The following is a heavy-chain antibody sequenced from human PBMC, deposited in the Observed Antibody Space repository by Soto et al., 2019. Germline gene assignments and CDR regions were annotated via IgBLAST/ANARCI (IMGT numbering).Heavy chain of an antibody. D-gene: IGHD6-19*01. CDR1: GFTFSSYW. CDR2: IKQDGSEK. Sequence: GGSLRLSCAASGFTFSSYWMSWVRQAPGKGLEWVANIKQDGSEKYYVDSVKGRFTISRDNAKNSLYLQMNSLRAEDTAVYYCARVGSGWYVYFDYWGQGTLVTVSS. J-gene: IGHJ4*02. V-gene: IGHV3-7*03. CDR3: ARVGSGWYVYFDY.